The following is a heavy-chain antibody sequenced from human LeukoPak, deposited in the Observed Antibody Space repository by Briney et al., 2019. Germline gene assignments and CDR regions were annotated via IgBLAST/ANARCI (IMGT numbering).Heavy chain of an antibody. Sequence: GGSLRLSCATSGFTFKSHSLNWVPQAPRKGPEWASSISSSSSYIYYADSVKGRFTISRDNAKNSLYLQMNSLRAEDTAVYYCARDLDSSGLDYWGQGTLVTVSS. V-gene: IGHV3-21*01. CDR3: ARDLDSSGLDY. CDR2: ISSSSSYI. CDR1: GFTFKSHS. J-gene: IGHJ4*02. D-gene: IGHD3-22*01.